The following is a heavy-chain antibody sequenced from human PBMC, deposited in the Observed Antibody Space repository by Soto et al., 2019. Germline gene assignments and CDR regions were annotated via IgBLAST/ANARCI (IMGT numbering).Heavy chain of an antibody. Sequence: PGESLKISCKGSGYTFTSDWIAWVRQMPGKGLDYMGIIYPGDSDTRYSPSFQGQVTISADKSTSTAYLQWSSLKASDTAMYYCARRPTYYYYFDYWGQGTLVTVSS. CDR2: IYPGDSDT. J-gene: IGHJ4*02. CDR1: GYTFTSDW. D-gene: IGHD3-16*01. V-gene: IGHV5-51*01. CDR3: ARRPTYYYYFDY.